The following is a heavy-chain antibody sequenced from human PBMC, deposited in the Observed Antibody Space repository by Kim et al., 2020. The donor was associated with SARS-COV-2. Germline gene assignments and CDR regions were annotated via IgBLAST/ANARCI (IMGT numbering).Heavy chain of an antibody. CDR1: GFSLTTPAVG. Sequence: SGPTLVNPTQTLTLTCTFSGFSLTTPAVGVSWIRQPPGKALEWLALIYWNDDKVFSPSLQSRLTITKDTSRNQVVLTMTNLDPVDTATYYCAHGSGWLSDFWGQGILVTVSS. CDR2: IYWNDDK. D-gene: IGHD6-19*01. V-gene: IGHV2-5*01. CDR3: AHGSGWLSDF. J-gene: IGHJ4*01.